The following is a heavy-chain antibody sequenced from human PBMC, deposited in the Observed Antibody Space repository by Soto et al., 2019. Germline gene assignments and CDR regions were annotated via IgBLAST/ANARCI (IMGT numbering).Heavy chain of an antibody. CDR2: IYYIGTT. J-gene: IGHJ5*02. Sequence: QVQLQESGPGLVKPSQTLSLTCTVSGDSMGSGDYYWTWIRQPPGKGLEWIGYIYYIGTTFYNPSLESRVNISIDTSKNHSSPRLTSVTAADTAVYYCSRGSTYYGFLTWGQGTLVTVSS. CDR3: SRGSTYYGFLT. D-gene: IGHD3-10*01. V-gene: IGHV4-30-4*01. CDR1: GDSMGSGDYY.